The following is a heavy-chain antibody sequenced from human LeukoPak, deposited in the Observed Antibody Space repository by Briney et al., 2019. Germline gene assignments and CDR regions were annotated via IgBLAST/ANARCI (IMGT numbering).Heavy chain of an antibody. CDR1: GYTFTGFC. J-gene: IGHJ4*02. V-gene: IGHV1-18*04. CDR2: LNPNSGGT. D-gene: IGHD3-10*01. CDR3: ARAGRVGWFGDFDY. Sequence: ASVKVSCKASGYTFTGFCIHWVRQASGQGLEWMGWLNPNSGGTNYAQNLQGRVTMTTDTSTSTAYMELRSLRSDDTAVYYCARAGRVGWFGDFDYWGQGTLVTVSS.